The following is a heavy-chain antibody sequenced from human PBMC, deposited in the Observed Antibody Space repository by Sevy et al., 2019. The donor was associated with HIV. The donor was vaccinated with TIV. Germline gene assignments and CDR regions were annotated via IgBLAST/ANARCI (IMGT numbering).Heavy chain of an antibody. CDR3: ARRNDFDI. CDR2: VYYTGGT. V-gene: IGHV4-59*08. Sequence: SETLSLTCTVSGGSINSDHWNWIRQPPGKGLEWIGYVYYTGGTNYNPSPKNRVTISVDRTMNQFSLKLTSVTAADTAGYYCARRNDFDIWCQGTMVTVSS. J-gene: IGHJ3*02. CDR1: GGSINSDH.